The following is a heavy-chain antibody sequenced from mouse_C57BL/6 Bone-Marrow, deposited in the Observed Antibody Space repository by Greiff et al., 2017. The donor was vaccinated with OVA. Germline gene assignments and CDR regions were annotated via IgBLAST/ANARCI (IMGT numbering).Heavy chain of an antibody. CDR1: GFTFSSYA. Sequence: EVQRVESGGGLVKPGGSLKLSCAASGFTFSSYAMSWVRQTPEKRLEWVATISDGGSYTYYPDNVKGRFTISRDNAKNNLYLQMSHLKSEDTAMYYCATTMVTTRFAYWGQGTLVTVSA. D-gene: IGHD2-2*01. J-gene: IGHJ3*01. V-gene: IGHV5-4*01. CDR3: ATTMVTTRFAY. CDR2: ISDGGSYT.